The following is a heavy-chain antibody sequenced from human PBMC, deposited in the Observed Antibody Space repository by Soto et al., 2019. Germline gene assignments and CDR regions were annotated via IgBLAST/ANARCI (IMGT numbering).Heavy chain of an antibody. CDR1: GYTFTGYY. Sequence: QVQLVQSGAEVKKPGASVKVSCKASGYTFTGYYMHWVRQAPGQGLEWMGWINPNSGATNYAQKFQGRVTMTRDTSISTAYMELSRLRSDDTAVYYCARLDYGDPTDYYYGMDVWGQGTTVTVSS. J-gene: IGHJ6*02. CDR2: INPNSGAT. D-gene: IGHD4-17*01. V-gene: IGHV1-2*02. CDR3: ARLDYGDPTDYYYGMDV.